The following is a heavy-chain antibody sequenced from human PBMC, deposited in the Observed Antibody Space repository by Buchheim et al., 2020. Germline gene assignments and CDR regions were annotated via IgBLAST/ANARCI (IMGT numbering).Heavy chain of an antibody. CDR2: ISYDGYSK. CDR3: ARDHYGSASKSTGMDV. D-gene: IGHD3-10*01. CDR1: GFTFSNHV. Sequence: QVQLVESGGSVVQPGRSLRLSCVASGFTFSNHVIHWVRQAPGKGLEWVAMISYDGYSKYYADSVKGRFTISRDNSKNTFYLQMNSLRVEDTAVFYCARDHYGSASKSTGMDVWGQGTT. J-gene: IGHJ6*02. V-gene: IGHV3-30-3*01.